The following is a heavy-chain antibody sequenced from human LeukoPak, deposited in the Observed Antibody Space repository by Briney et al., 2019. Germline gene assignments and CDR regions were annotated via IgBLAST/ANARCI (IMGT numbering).Heavy chain of an antibody. CDR2: IGGSGGYST. Sequence: GGSLRLSCAASGFTFSNHAMNWVRQAPGKGLEWVSGIGGSGGYSTYYADSVKGRFTISRDNSQNTLYLQMNSLRAEDTAVYYCAKDLRYGGQGTLVTVSS. J-gene: IGHJ4*02. CDR3: AKDLRY. D-gene: IGHD2-2*01. CDR1: GFTFSNHA. V-gene: IGHV3-23*01.